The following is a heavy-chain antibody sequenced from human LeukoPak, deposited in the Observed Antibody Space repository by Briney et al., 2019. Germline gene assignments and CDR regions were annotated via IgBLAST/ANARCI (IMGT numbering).Heavy chain of an antibody. V-gene: IGHV3-23*01. CDR2: ISGSGGST. J-gene: IGHJ4*02. D-gene: IGHD2-15*01. CDR1: GFTFSSYA. Sequence: PGGSLRLSCAASGFTFSSYAMSWVRQAPGKGLDWVSAISGSGGSTYYADSVKGRFTISRDNSKNTLYLQMSSLRAEDTAVYYCAKDLLYSSGGSCYITEFDYWGQGTPVTVSS. CDR3: AKDLLYSSGGSCYITEFDY.